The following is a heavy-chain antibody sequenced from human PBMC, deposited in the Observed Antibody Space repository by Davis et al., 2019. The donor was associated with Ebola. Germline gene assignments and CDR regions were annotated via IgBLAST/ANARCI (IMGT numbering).Heavy chain of an antibody. CDR1: GGSFSGYY. CDR2: IYYSGST. V-gene: IGHV4-30-4*08. D-gene: IGHD6-19*01. Sequence: SETLSLTCAVYGGSFSGYYWSWIRQPPGKGLEWIGYIYYSGSTYYNPSLKSRVTISVDTSKNQFSLKLSSVTAADTAVYYCARVFYGVAGLWGQGALVTVSS. J-gene: IGHJ4*02. CDR3: ARVFYGVAGL.